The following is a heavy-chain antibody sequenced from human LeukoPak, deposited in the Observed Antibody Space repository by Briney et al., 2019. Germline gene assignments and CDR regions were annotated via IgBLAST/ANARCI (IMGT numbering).Heavy chain of an antibody. CDR2: ISGSGGRR. Sequence: GGSLRLSCAASGFTFSSYAMSLVRQAPGKGLEWVSAISGSGGRRYYADSVKSRVTISRDNTQNTLYVHIESLRDEDTAVYYCAKDSELFDYWGQGTLVTVSS. J-gene: IGHJ4*02. CDR1: GFTFSSYA. CDR3: AKDSELFDY. D-gene: IGHD1-26*01. V-gene: IGHV3-23*01.